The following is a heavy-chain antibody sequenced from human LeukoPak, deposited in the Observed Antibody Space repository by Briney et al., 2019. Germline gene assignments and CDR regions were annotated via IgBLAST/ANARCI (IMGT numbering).Heavy chain of an antibody. V-gene: IGHV5-51*01. CDR3: ARRAQDPYYYYYYMDV. Sequence: GESLKISCQGFGYSFTSYWIGWVRQMPGKGLDWMGIIYPGDSDTRYSPSFQGQVTISADKSISTAYLQWSSLKASDTAMYYCARRAQDPYYYYYYMDVWGKGTTVTVSS. CDR2: IYPGDSDT. J-gene: IGHJ6*03. CDR1: GYSFTSYW.